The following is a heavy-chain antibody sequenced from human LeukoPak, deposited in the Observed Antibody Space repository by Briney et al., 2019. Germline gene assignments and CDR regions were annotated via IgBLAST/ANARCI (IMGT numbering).Heavy chain of an antibody. D-gene: IGHD3-9*01. V-gene: IGHV3-64*01. CDR2: ISSNGGST. CDR3: ARDYDILTGYYTPDY. J-gene: IGHJ4*02. Sequence: GGSLRLSCAASGFTFSSYAMHWVRQAPGKGLEYVSVISSNGGSTYYANSVKGRFTISRDNSKNTLYLQMGSLRSDDTAVYYCARDYDILTGYYTPDYWGQGTLVTVSS. CDR1: GFTFSSYA.